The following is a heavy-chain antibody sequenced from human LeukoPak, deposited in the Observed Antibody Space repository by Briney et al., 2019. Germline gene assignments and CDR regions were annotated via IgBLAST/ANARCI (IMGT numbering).Heavy chain of an antibody. CDR3: AKSHSVAQRGYFDY. Sequence: GGSLRLSCAASGFTFSTYAMSWARQAPGKGLEWVSTVANSGGDTYYADSVKGRLTISRDNSRNTVYLQINSLRAEDTAVYYCAKSHSVAQRGYFDYWGQGTLVTVSS. D-gene: IGHD4-23*01. V-gene: IGHV3-23*01. CDR1: GFTFSTYA. CDR2: VANSGGDT. J-gene: IGHJ4*02.